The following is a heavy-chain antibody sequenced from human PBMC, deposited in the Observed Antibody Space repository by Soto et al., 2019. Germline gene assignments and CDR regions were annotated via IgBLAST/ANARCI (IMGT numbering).Heavy chain of an antibody. V-gene: IGHV4-39*01. CDR1: GGSVRSSSHH. CDR2: IYHSGTT. Sequence: ETLSLTCTVSGGSVRSSSHHWGWIRQPTGKGLEWIGSIYHSGTTYYNPPLKSRVTISVDTSKNQFSLRLSSVTAADTAVYYCARHKDCSGGSCNAVGYYYGLDVWGQGTTVTVSS. D-gene: IGHD2-15*01. CDR3: ARHKDCSGGSCNAVGYYYGLDV. J-gene: IGHJ6*02.